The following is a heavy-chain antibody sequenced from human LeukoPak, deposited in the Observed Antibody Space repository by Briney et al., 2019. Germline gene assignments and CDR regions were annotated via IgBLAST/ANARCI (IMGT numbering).Heavy chain of an antibody. D-gene: IGHD5-12*01. CDR2: TRNKANSYTT. V-gene: IGHV3-72*01. CDR3: ARAYSGYDFFDY. J-gene: IGHJ4*02. Sequence: GGSLRLSCAASGFTFSDHCMDWVRQAPGKGLEWVGRTRNKANSYTTEYAASVKGRFTISRDDSKKSLYLQMNSLKTEDTAVYYCARAYSGYDFFDYWGQGILVTVSS. CDR1: GFTFSDHC.